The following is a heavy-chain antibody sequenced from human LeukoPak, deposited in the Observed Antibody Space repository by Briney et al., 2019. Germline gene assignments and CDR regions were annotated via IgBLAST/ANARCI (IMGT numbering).Heavy chain of an antibody. J-gene: IGHJ5*02. CDR1: GGSISSYY. D-gene: IGHD1-1*01. V-gene: IGHV4-59*01. CDR3: ARDRLQLQS. Sequence: SETLSLTCTVSGGSISSYYWSWIRQPPGKGLEWIGHIYYTGSTNYIPSLKSRVTISVDTSKNQFSLKLSSVTAADTAVYYCARDRLQLQSWGQGTLVTVSS. CDR2: IYYTGST.